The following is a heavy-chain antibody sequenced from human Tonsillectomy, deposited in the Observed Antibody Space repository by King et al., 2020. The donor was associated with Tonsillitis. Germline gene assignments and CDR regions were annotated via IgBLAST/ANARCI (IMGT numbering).Heavy chain of an antibody. Sequence: VQLQESGPGLVKPSETLSLTCSVSGDSVTSYYWNWIRQPAGQRLEWIGRIYASGSANYNPSLTSRVSMSIDTSKNQFSLRLSSVTAADTAVYYCARWTMQYSLDYWGQGALVTVSS. CDR3: ARWTMQYSLDY. D-gene: IGHD3/OR15-3a*01. CDR1: GDSVTSYY. CDR2: IYASGSA. V-gene: IGHV4-4*07. J-gene: IGHJ4*02.